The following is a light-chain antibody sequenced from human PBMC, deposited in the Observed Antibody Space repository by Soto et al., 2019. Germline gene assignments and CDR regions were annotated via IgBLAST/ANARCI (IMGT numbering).Light chain of an antibody. CDR2: DAS. CDR1: QSISSW. CDR3: QQYNNYSWT. J-gene: IGKJ1*01. Sequence: DIQMTQSPSTLSASVGDRVTITCRASQSISSWSAWYQQKPGKAPKLLIYDASNLDSGVPSRFSGSGSGTEFTLTISSLQPDDFATYYCQQYNNYSWTFGQGTKVDIK. V-gene: IGKV1-5*01.